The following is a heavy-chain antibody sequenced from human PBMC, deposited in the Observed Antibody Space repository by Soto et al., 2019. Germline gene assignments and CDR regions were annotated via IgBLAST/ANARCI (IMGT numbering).Heavy chain of an antibody. Sequence: GGSLRLSCAASGFSFSSYGMHWVRQAPGKGLDWVAVIWYDGSNKYYADPVKGRFTISRDNSKNTLYLQMNSLRVEDTAVYYCARAQYTGSYFDACDIWGQGTMVTVSS. CDR3: ARAQYTGSYFDACDI. J-gene: IGHJ3*02. V-gene: IGHV3-33*03. CDR2: IWYDGSNK. CDR1: GFSFSSYG. D-gene: IGHD1-26*01.